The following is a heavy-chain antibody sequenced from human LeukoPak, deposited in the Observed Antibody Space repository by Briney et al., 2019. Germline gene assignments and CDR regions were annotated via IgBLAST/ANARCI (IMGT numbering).Heavy chain of an antibody. CDR1: GYTFTSNY. CDR3: ARDLVICEDGYNYCYYYGMDV. D-gene: IGHD5-24*01. CDR2: IYPRDGST. J-gene: IGHJ6*02. V-gene: IGHV1-46*01. Sequence: ASVKVSCKASGYTFTSNYIHWVRQAPGQGLEWMGMIYPRDGSTSYAQKFQGRVTITADESTSTAYMELSSLRSEDTAVYYCARDLVICEDGYNYCYYYGMDVWGQGTTVTVSS.